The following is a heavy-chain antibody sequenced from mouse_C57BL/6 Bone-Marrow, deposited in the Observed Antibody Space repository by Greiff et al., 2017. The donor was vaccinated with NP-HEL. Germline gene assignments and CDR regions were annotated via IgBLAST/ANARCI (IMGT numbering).Heavy chain of an antibody. Sequence: EVKVVESGGGLVKPGGSLKLSCAASGFTFSSYAMSWVRQTPEKRLEWVATISDGGSYTYYPDNVKGRFTISRDNAKNNLYLQMSQLKSEDTAMYYCARVGLLRGGFAYGCQGTRVTVSA. CDR2: ISDGGSYT. J-gene: IGHJ3*01. D-gene: IGHD1-1*01. CDR3: ARVGLLRGGFAY. CDR1: GFTFSSYA. V-gene: IGHV5-4*03.